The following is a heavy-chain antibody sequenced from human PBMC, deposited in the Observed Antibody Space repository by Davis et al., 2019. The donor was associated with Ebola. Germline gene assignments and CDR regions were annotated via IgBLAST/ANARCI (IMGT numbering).Heavy chain of an antibody. Sequence: GESLKISCQGSGYSFTNYWIGWVRQMPGKGLEWMGIIYPRDSDTRYSPSFQGQVTISADKSSSTAYLQWNSLRASDTAMYYCARGAGDGDYVDYWGQGTLVTVSS. J-gene: IGHJ4*02. CDR3: ARGAGDGDYVDY. CDR1: GYSFTNYW. V-gene: IGHV5-51*01. D-gene: IGHD4-17*01. CDR2: IYPRDSDT.